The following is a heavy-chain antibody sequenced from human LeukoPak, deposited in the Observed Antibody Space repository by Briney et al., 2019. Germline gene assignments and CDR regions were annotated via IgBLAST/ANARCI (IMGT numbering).Heavy chain of an antibody. V-gene: IGHV3-30*18. CDR1: GFTFSSYG. CDR3: AKGPGEYYDSSGYPPNGY. J-gene: IGHJ4*02. Sequence: GRSLRLSCAASGFTFSSYGMHWVRQAPGKGLEWVAVISYDGSNKYYADSVKGRFTISRDNSKNTLYLQMNSLRAEDTAVYYCAKGPGEYYDSSGYPPNGYCGQGTLVTVSS. D-gene: IGHD3-22*01. CDR2: ISYDGSNK.